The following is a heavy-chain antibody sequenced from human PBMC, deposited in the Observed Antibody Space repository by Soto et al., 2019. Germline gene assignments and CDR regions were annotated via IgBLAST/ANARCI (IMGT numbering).Heavy chain of an antibody. Sequence: QVQLVESGGGVVQPGRSLRLSCAASGFTFSSYGMHWVRQAPGKGLEWVAVISYDGSNKYYADSVKGRFTISRDNSKNKLYLLMISLRAEDTAVYYCARSPYSVSYLSYFDYWGQGTLVTVSS. J-gene: IGHJ4*02. D-gene: IGHD1-26*01. CDR1: GFTFSSYG. CDR2: ISYDGSNK. V-gene: IGHV3-30*03. CDR3: ARSPYSVSYLSYFDY.